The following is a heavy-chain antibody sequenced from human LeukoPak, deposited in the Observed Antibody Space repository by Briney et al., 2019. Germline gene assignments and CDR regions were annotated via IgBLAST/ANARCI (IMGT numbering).Heavy chain of an antibody. Sequence: GGSLRLSCAASGFTFSSYSMNWVRQAPGKGLEWVSSISSSSSYIYYADSVKGRFTISRDNARNSLYLQMNSLRAEDTAVYYCARDYGDYEAYYYGMDVWGQGTTVTVSS. D-gene: IGHD4-17*01. CDR2: ISSSSSYI. J-gene: IGHJ6*02. CDR3: ARDYGDYEAYYYGMDV. CDR1: GFTFSSYS. V-gene: IGHV3-21*01.